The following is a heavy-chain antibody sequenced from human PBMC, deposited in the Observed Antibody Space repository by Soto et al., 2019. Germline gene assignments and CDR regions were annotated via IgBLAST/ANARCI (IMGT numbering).Heavy chain of an antibody. J-gene: IGHJ6*02. Sequence: PSETLSLTCAVSGGSISSYYWSWIRQPPGKGLEWIGYIYYTGSTNYNPSLKSRVTISVDTSKNQFSLKLNSLRAEDTAVYYCARCPGGGELLYYYYYGMDVWGQGTTVTVSS. CDR3: ARCPGGGELLYYYYYGMDV. D-gene: IGHD1-26*01. CDR1: GGSISSYY. V-gene: IGHV4-59*12. CDR2: IYYTGST.